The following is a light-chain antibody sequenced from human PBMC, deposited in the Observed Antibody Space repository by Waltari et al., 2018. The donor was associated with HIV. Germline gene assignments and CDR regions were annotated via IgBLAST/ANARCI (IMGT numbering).Light chain of an antibody. CDR2: STN. CDR1: SGSVSTSYY. V-gene: IGLV8-61*01. J-gene: IGLJ3*02. CDR3: VLFMGNGIWV. Sequence: QTVVTQEPSFSVSPGGTVTLTCGLSSGSVSTSYYPSWYQQTPGQAPRTLIYSTNTRSCGVPDRFSGSILGNKAALTITGAQADDESDYYGVLFMGNGIWVFGGGTKLTVL.